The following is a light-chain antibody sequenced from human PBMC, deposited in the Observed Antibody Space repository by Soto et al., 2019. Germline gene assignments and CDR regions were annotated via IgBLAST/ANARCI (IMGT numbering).Light chain of an antibody. CDR2: AAS. V-gene: IGKV1-9*01. CDR1: QGISSY. J-gene: IGKJ4*01. CDR3: QQLNSYPFT. Sequence: DIQLTQSPSFLSASVGDRVTITCRASQGISSYLAWYQQKPGKAPKLLIYAASTLQSGVPSRFSGSGSGTEFTLPISRLQPEDFATYYCQQLNSYPFTFGGGTKVEIK.